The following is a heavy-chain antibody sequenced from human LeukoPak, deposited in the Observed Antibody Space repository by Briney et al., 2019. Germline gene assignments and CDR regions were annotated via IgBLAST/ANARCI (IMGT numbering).Heavy chain of an antibody. CDR1: GDSISSSSYF. Sequence: SETLSLTCTVSGDSISSSSYFWGWIRQPPGKDLEWIGTIYYSGSTYYNPSLKSRVSISVDASKNQLSLKLRSVSAADTAVYYCARGVVVAATTGTFFDYWGQGTLVTVSS. CDR3: ARGVVVAATTGTFFDY. V-gene: IGHV4-39*07. J-gene: IGHJ4*02. CDR2: IYYSGST. D-gene: IGHD2-15*01.